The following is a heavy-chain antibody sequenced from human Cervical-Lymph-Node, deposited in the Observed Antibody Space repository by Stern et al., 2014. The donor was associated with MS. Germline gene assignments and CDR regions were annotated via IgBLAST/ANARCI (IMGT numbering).Heavy chain of an antibody. CDR3: ARVLNSGRSDY. J-gene: IGHJ4*02. D-gene: IGHD5-12*01. Sequence: QMQLVQSGPGLVKPSETLSLTCTVSGGSITTYYWSWIRQPPGMGLEWIGYIHYSETTKYNPSLKSRLTMSLDTSKSQFSLNLRYVTAADTAVYYCARVLNSGRSDYWGQGTLITVSS. CDR2: IHYSETT. V-gene: IGHV4-59*01. CDR1: GGSITTYY.